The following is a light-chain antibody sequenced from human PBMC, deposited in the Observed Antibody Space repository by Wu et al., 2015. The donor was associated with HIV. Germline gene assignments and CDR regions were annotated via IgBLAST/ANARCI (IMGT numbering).Light chain of an antibody. V-gene: IGKV3-20*01. CDR1: ETIRDNY. CDR3: QLYGPSPRFT. Sequence: IVLTQSPGNLSLSAGLRVILSCRASETIRDNYLAWYQHKPGQSPRLLIYNTYTRASGVPTRFSGSRSGTDFTLTISRLEPEDFAVYYCQLYGPSPRFTFGPGTRVDL. CDR2: NTY. J-gene: IGKJ3*01.